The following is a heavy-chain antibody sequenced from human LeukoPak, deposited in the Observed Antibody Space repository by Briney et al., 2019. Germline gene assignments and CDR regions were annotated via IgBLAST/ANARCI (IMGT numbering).Heavy chain of an antibody. CDR3: ARQGSGSLTWFDP. Sequence: PGGSLRLSCAASGFTFSTYSMNWGRQAPGKGLEWGSSISSSSSYIYYADSVKGRFTISRDNAKNSLYLQMNSLRAEDTAVYYCARQGSGSLTWFDPWGQGSLVTVSS. CDR1: GFTFSTYS. CDR2: ISSSSSYI. D-gene: IGHD3-10*01. J-gene: IGHJ5*02. V-gene: IGHV3-21*01.